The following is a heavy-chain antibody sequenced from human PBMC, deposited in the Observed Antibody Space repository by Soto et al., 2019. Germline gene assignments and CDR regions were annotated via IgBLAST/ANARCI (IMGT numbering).Heavy chain of an antibody. CDR1: GGSISSYY. CDR2: IYYSGST. V-gene: IGHV4-59*01. CDR3: ARSYSNYGRVWLDP. Sequence: SETLSLTCTVSGGSISSYYWSWIRQPPGKGLEWIGYIYYSGSTNYNPSLKSRVTISVDTSKNQFSLKLSSVTAADTAVYYCARSYSNYGRVWLDPWGQGTMVTVYS. D-gene: IGHD4-4*01. J-gene: IGHJ5*02.